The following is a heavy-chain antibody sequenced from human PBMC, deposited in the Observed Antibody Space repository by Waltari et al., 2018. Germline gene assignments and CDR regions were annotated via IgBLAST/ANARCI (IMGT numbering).Heavy chain of an antibody. CDR3: TKWAETTKAYFDD. CDR2: ITGDGAYT. CDR1: GFTFSNNA. V-gene: IGHV3-23*01. D-gene: IGHD1-7*01. J-gene: IGHJ4*02. Sequence: EVQLWESGGGLEQTGGSLRLSCSASGFTFSNNAMNWVRQGPGKGLKWVSSITGDGAYTYYTDSVKGRFIVSRDNSKNTVYLQMNSLRAEDTAVYFCTKWAETTKAYFDDWGQGILVTVAS.